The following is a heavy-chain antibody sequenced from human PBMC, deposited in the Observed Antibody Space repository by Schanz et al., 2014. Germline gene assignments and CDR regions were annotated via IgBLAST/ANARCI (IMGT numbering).Heavy chain of an antibody. CDR2: ISGSGGST. CDR3: AKDLGVDCGDGCFNWYCDL. CDR1: GFTFSSYA. Sequence: EVQLLESGGGLVQPGGSLRLSCAASGFTFSSYAMSWVRQAPGKGLEWVSAISGSGGSTYYADSVKGRFTISRDNSKNTLYLQMDSLRAEDTAVYFCAKDLGVDCGDGCFNWYCDLWGRGTLVTVSS. J-gene: IGHJ2*01. V-gene: IGHV3-23*01. D-gene: IGHD2-21*02.